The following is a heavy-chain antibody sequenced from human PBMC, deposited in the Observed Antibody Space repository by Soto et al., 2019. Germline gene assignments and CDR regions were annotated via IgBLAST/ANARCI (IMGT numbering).Heavy chain of an antibody. CDR2: ISAYNGNT. V-gene: IGHV1-18*01. CDR3: ARDDYGSGSYYAEYYYYYGMDV. J-gene: IGHJ6*02. Sequence: QVQLVQSGAEVKKPGASVKVSCKASGYTFTSYGISWVRQAPGQGLEWMGWISAYNGNTNYAQKLQGRVTMTTDTSTSTAYMELRSLRSDDTAVYYCARDDYGSGSYYAEYYYYYGMDVWGQGTTVTVSS. D-gene: IGHD3-10*01. CDR1: GYTFTSYG.